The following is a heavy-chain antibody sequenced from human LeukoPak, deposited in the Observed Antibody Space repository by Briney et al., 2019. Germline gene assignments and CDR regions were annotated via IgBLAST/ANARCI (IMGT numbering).Heavy chain of an antibody. CDR2: ISSSSSYI. Sequence: GGSLRLSCAASGFTFSSYSMNWVRQAPGKGLEWVSSISSSSSYIYSADSVKGRFTISRDNAKNSLYLQMNSLRAEDTAVYYCASGIAIFGAPFDYWGQGALVTVSS. CDR3: ASGIAIFGAPFDY. J-gene: IGHJ4*02. CDR1: GFTFSSYS. D-gene: IGHD3-3*01. V-gene: IGHV3-21*04.